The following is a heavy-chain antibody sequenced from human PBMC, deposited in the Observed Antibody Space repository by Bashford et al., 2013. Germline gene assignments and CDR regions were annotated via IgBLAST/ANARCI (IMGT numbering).Heavy chain of an antibody. CDR3: ARIRPTLVAGDDYYYYYAMDV. V-gene: IGHV3-53*01. CDR2: IHYNGTT. Sequence: VRQAPGKGLEWVSTIHYNGTTYYMESVKGRFTISRDHSKNAFYLQMNSLRPEDSAVYYCARIRPTLVAGDDYYYYYAMDVWGQGTTVTVSS. D-gene: IGHD2-15*01. J-gene: IGHJ6*02.